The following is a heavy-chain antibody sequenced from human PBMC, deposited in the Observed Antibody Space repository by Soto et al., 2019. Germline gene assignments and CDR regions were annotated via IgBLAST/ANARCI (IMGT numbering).Heavy chain of an antibody. CDR3: ARSPAGNYDSYGMDV. D-gene: IGHD3-3*01. V-gene: IGHV1-2*02. J-gene: IGHJ6*02. Sequence: GASVKVSCKASGYTFTGYYMHWVRQAPGQGLEWMGWINPNSGGTNYAQKFQGRVTMTRDTSISTAYMELSRLRSDDTAVYYCARSPAGNYDSYGMDVWGQGTTVTVS. CDR2: INPNSGGT. CDR1: GYTFTGYY.